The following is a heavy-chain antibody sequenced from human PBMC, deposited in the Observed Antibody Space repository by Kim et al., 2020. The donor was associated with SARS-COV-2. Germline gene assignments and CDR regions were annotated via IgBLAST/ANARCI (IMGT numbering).Heavy chain of an antibody. J-gene: IGHJ3*02. CDR2: ISSSSSYI. Sequence: GGSLRLSCAASGFTFSSYSMNWVRQAPGKGLEWVSSISSSSSYIYYADSVKGRFTISSDNAKNSLYLQMNSLRAEDTAVYYCARVHADRACDIWGQGTMVTVSS. V-gene: IGHV3-21*01. CDR3: ARVHADRACDI. CDR1: GFTFSSYS.